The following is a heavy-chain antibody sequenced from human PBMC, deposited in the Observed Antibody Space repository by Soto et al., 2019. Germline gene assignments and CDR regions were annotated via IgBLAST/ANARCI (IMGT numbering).Heavy chain of an antibody. D-gene: IGHD6-19*01. J-gene: IGHJ4*02. Sequence: EVQLLESGGGLVQPGGSLRLSCAASGFTFSSYAISWVRQAPGKGLEWVSAISRSGGSTYYADSVKGRFTISRDNSKNTLYLHMNSLRAEDTAVYYCAKDRQWLGVFDYWGQGTLVTVSS. CDR2: ISRSGGST. CDR3: AKDRQWLGVFDY. CDR1: GFTFSSYA. V-gene: IGHV3-23*01.